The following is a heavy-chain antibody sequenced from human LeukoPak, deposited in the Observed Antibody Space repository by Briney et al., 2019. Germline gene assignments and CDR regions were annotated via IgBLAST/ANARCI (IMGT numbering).Heavy chain of an antibody. CDR3: AKVLMRGVD. J-gene: IGHJ4*02. D-gene: IGHD3-10*01. V-gene: IGHV3-23*01. CDR2: IGGSGTRT. Sequence: GGSLRLSCSASGFTFTTYGMNWVRQAPGKGLEWVSGIGGSGTRTYYADSVKGRFTISRDNSKNTLYLQMNSLRAEDTAVYYCAKVLMRGVDWGQGTLVTVSS. CDR1: GFTFTTYG.